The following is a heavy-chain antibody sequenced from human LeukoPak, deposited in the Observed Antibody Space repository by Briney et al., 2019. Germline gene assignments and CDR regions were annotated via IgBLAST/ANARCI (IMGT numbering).Heavy chain of an antibody. CDR2: IYYSGST. Sequence: SETLSLTCTVSGGSISSSSYYWGWIRQPPGKGLEWIGSIYYSGSTYYNPSLKSRVTISVHPSNTHFSLNLSSVTAADTAVYYCARSRGYSYGTTFLDYWGQGTLVTVSS. V-gene: IGHV4-39*02. CDR1: GGSISSSSYY. D-gene: IGHD5-18*01. J-gene: IGHJ4*02. CDR3: ARSRGYSYGTTFLDY.